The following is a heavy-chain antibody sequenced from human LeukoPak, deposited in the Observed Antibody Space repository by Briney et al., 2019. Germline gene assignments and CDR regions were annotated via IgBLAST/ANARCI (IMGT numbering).Heavy chain of an antibody. D-gene: IGHD6-19*01. CDR3: AKDPVVYHGGSGWHYFDY. Sequence: SGGSPRLSCAASRFTFSSYAMSWVRQAPGRGLEWVSTIGGTGDKTYYADSVKGRFTISRDNPMDTLYLQMNSLKAEDTAVYYCAKDPVVYHGGSGWHYFDYWGQGTLVTVSS. V-gene: IGHV3-23*01. J-gene: IGHJ4*02. CDR2: IGGTGDKT. CDR1: RFTFSSYA.